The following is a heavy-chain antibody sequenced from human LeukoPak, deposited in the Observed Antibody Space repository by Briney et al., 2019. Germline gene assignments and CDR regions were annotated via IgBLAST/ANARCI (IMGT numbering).Heavy chain of an antibody. D-gene: IGHD2-2*02. CDR1: GYTFTSYG. J-gene: IGHJ5*02. V-gene: IGHV1-18*01. CDR3: AREDRSSYCSSTSCYTGNWFDP. CDR2: IGAYNGNT. Sequence: ASVKVSCKASGYTFTSYGISWVRQAPGQGLEWMGWIGAYNGNTNYAQKLQGRVTMTTDTSTSTAYMELRSLRSDDTAVYYCAREDRSSYCSSTSCYTGNWFDPWGQGTLVTVSS.